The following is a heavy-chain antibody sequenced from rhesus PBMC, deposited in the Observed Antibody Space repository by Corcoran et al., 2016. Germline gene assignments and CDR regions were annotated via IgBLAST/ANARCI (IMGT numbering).Heavy chain of an antibody. CDR3: AREKDDY. Sequence: QVQLQESGPGLVKPSETLSLTCTVSGASISSNWWPWIRQPPGKGLDWIGDIDGNSGRTNYNPSLKSRVTISKDASKNHFSLKLSSVTAADTAVYYCAREKDDYWGQGVLVTVSS. V-gene: IGHV4-80*01. CDR2: IDGNSGRT. CDR1: GASISSNW. J-gene: IGHJ4*01.